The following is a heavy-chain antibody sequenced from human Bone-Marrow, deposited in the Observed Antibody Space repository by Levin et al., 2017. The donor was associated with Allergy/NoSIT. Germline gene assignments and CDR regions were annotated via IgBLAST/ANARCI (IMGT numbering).Heavy chain of an antibody. CDR2: ISHDGTKT. D-gene: IGHD1-26*01. Sequence: PGGSLRLSCAASRFAFATYAMHWVRQAPGKGLEWVAVISHDGTKTYYSDSVKGRFSISRDNSRNSLYLQMNSLRVEDTAVYYCARDRGASWELYYFDYWGHGTLVTVSS. V-gene: IGHV3-30*04. J-gene: IGHJ4*01. CDR3: ARDRGASWELYYFDY. CDR1: RFAFATYA.